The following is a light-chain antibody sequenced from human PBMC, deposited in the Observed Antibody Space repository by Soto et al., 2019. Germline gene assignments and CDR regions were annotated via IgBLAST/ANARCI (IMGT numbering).Light chain of an antibody. V-gene: IGKV1-9*01. J-gene: IGKJ1*01. CDR3: QQLQSYPRT. Sequence: DIQLTQSPSFLSASVGDRVTITCRASQGISTYLAWYQQQRGKAPKLLIYAASTLQSGVPSRFSGSGSGTEFTLTISSLQPEDFATYYCQQLQSYPRTFGQGTKVDIK. CDR2: AAS. CDR1: QGISTY.